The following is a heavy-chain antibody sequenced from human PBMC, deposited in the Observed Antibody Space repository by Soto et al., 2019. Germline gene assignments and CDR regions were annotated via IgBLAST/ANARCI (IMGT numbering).Heavy chain of an antibody. Sequence: GGSLRLSCAASGFTFSSYAMSWVRQAPGKGLEWVSAISGSGGSTYYADSVKGRFTISRDNSKNTLYLQMNSLRAEDTAVYYCAKDVFGGSSAGDAFDIWGQGTMVTVSS. CDR1: GFTFSSYA. CDR3: AKDVFGGSSAGDAFDI. D-gene: IGHD3-16*01. V-gene: IGHV3-23*01. CDR2: ISGSGGST. J-gene: IGHJ3*02.